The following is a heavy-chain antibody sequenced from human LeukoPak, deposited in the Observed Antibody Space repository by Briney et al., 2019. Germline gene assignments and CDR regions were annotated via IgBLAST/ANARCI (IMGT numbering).Heavy chain of an antibody. V-gene: IGHV1-69*13. CDR1: GGTFNNYA. D-gene: IGHD6-13*01. CDR2: IIPIFGTT. J-gene: IGHJ4*02. Sequence: SVKVSCKAPGGTFNNYAISWVRQAPGQGLEWMGGIIPIFGTTNYAQKFQDRVTITADESTSTADMELRSLRSEDTAVYYCARANSSGWFEFDYWGQGTLVTVSS. CDR3: ARANSSGWFEFDY.